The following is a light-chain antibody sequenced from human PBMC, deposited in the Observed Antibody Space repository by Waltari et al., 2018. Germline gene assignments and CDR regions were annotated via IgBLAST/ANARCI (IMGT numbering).Light chain of an antibody. J-gene: IGLJ3*02. V-gene: IGLV3-19*01. CDR1: SLRSYY. Sequence: SSELTQDPAVSVALGQTVRITCPGDSLRSYYARGYQQKPGQAPVLVIYGKNNRPSGIPDRFSGSSSGNTASLTITGAQAEDEADYYCNSRDSSGNWVFGGGTKLTVL. CDR3: NSRDSSGNWV. CDR2: GKN.